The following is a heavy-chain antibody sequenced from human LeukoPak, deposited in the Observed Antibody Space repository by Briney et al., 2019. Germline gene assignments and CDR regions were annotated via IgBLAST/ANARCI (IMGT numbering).Heavy chain of an antibody. Sequence: GGSLRLSCAASGCTFRTYWMYWVRQVPGKGLVWVSRINSDGSTTSYADSVKGRFTISRDNAKNTLYLQMNSLRAEDTAVYYCARVGYDYGSDAFDMWGQGTMVTVSS. CDR2: INSDGSTT. J-gene: IGHJ3*02. D-gene: IGHD5-18*01. CDR3: ARVGYDYGSDAFDM. CDR1: GCTFRTYW. V-gene: IGHV3-74*01.